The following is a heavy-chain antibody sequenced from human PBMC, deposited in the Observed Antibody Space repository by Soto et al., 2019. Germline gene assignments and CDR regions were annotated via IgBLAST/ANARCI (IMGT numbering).Heavy chain of an antibody. Sequence: SETLSLTCTVSGGSISSSSYYWGWIRQPPGKGLEWIGSIYYSGSTYYNPSLKSRVTISVDTSKNQFSLKLSSVTAADTAVYYCARAPYRGSNSRGAFDIWGQGTMVTVSS. CDR3: ARAPYRGSNSRGAFDI. CDR1: GGSISSSSYY. CDR2: IYYSGST. V-gene: IGHV4-39*01. D-gene: IGHD7-27*01. J-gene: IGHJ3*02.